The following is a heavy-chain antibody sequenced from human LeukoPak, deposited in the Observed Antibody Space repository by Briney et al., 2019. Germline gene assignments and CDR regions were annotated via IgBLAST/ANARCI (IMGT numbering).Heavy chain of an antibody. CDR2: ISAYNGNT. CDR3: ARDALGGYFDWLPRYFDY. V-gene: IGHV1-18*01. D-gene: IGHD3-9*01. CDR1: GYTFTSYG. Sequence: ASVKVSCKASGYTFTSYGISWVRQAPGQGLEWMGWISAYNGNTNYAQKLQGRVTMTTDTPTSTAYMELRSLRSDDTAVYYCARDALGGYFDWLPRYFDYWGQGTLVTVSS. J-gene: IGHJ4*02.